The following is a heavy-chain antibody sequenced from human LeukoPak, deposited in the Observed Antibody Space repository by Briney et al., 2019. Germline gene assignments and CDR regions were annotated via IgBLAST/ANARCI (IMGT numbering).Heavy chain of an antibody. D-gene: IGHD3-22*01. J-gene: IGHJ4*02. CDR3: AKDSDSSGSIGPSYFDY. V-gene: IGHV3-21*04. CDR1: EFTFSSHS. Sequence: GGSLRLSCEASEFTFSSHSINWVRQAPGKGLEWVSSISSIRNYIYYADSVRGRFTISRDNSKNTVYLQVNSLRAEDTAVYYCAKDSDSSGSIGPSYFDYWGQGTLVTVSS. CDR2: ISSIRNYI.